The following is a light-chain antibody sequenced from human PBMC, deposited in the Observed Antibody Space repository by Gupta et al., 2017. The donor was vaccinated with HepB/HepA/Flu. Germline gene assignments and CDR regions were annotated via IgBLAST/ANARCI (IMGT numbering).Light chain of an antibody. CDR3: LQDYSTPCS. CDR2: WAS. Sequence: DIVMTQSPDSLAVSLGERATINCKSSQSVLYSSNNKNYLAWYQQKPGQPPKLLIYWASTRESGVPDRFSGSGSGTDFTLTISSLQAEDVAVYYCLQDYSTPCSFGPGTKLEIK. CDR1: QSVLYSSNNKNY. V-gene: IGKV4-1*01. J-gene: IGKJ2*04.